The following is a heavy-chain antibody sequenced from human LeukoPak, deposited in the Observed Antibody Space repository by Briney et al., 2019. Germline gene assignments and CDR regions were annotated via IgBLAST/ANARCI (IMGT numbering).Heavy chain of an antibody. V-gene: IGHV1-69*05. J-gene: IGHJ4*02. CDR2: IIPIFGTA. Sequence: GASVKVSCKASGGTFSSYAISWVRQAPGQGLEWMGGIIPIFGTANYAQKFQGRVTITTDESTSTAYMELSSLRSEDTAVYYCAREQKAKGYCSGGSCRRNYFDYWGQGTPVTVSS. CDR1: GGTFSSYA. D-gene: IGHD2-15*01. CDR3: AREQKAKGYCSGGSCRRNYFDY.